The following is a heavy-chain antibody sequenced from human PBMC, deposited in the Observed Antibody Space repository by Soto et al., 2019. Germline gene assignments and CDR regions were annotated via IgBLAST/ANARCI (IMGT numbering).Heavy chain of an antibody. CDR2: AHQSGRT. CDR1: GGSMSSSNW. V-gene: IGHV4-4*02. CDR3: ARSEATVLDS. J-gene: IGHJ4*02. Sequence: QVPLQESGPGLVKPSGTLSLTCTVSGGSMSSSNWWNWVRQTPGKGLEWIGEAHQSGRTNYNPSLKSRVTISVDKSKNRFSLNLSSVTAADTALYYCARSEATVLDSWGQGTLVTVSS. D-gene: IGHD4-17*01.